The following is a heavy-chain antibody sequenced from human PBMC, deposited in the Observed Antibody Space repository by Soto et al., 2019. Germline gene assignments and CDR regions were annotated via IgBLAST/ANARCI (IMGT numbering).Heavy chain of an antibody. D-gene: IGHD3-10*01. J-gene: IGHJ2*01. CDR1: GYTFTSYG. Sequence: QVQLVQSGAEVKKPGASVKVSCKASGYTFTSYGISWVRQAPGQGLEWMGWISAYNGNTNYAQKLQGRVTMTTDTATSTAYMELRSRRSDDTAVYYCARDFATSVPILWFGEEGYFDLWGRGTLVTVSS. CDR3: ARDFATSVPILWFGEEGYFDL. V-gene: IGHV1-18*01. CDR2: ISAYNGNT.